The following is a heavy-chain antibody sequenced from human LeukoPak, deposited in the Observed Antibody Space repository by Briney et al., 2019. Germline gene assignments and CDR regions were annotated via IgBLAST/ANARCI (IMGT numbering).Heavy chain of an antibody. V-gene: IGHV3-48*04. Sequence: PGGSLRLSCAASGFTFSSYSMNWVRQAPGKGLEWLSYISSTSSAIYYADSLKGRFTISRDNAKNSLYLQMDSLRAEDTAVYYCATVIGSYGDSAYWGQGTLVTVSS. CDR3: ATVIGSYGDSAY. D-gene: IGHD3-16*01. J-gene: IGHJ4*02. CDR2: ISSTSSAI. CDR1: GFTFSSYS.